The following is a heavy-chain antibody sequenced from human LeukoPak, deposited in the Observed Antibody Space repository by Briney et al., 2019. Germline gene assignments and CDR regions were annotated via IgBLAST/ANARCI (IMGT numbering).Heavy chain of an antibody. V-gene: IGHV3-23*01. D-gene: IGHD3-22*01. CDR3: AKAAPGSGYYLFDY. CDR1: GFTFSSYA. CDR2: ISGGNT. J-gene: IGHJ4*02. Sequence: GASLRLSCAASGFTFSSYAMSWVRQAPGKGLEWVSAISGGNTYYADSVKGRFTISRDNSKNTLYLQMYSLRAEDTAVYYCAKAAPGSGYYLFDYWGQGTLVTVSS.